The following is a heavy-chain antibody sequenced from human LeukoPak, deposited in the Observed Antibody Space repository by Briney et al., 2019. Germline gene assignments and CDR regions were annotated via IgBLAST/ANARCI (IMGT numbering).Heavy chain of an antibody. CDR1: GYTFTGYY. J-gene: IGHJ6*03. D-gene: IGHD6-19*01. CDR3: ARDGWYISYMDV. CDR2: INPNNGGT. Sequence: ASVTVSCTASGYTFTGYYMHWVRQAPGQGLEWMGWINPNNGGTKYAQKFQGRVTMTRDTSISTAYMELTRLRSDDMAVYYCARDGWYISYMDVWGKGTTVTVSS. V-gene: IGHV1-2*02.